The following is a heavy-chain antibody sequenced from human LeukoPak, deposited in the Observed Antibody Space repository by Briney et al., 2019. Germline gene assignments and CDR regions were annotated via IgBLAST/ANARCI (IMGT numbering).Heavy chain of an antibody. Sequence: SETLSLTCTVSGGSISSSNYCGGWIRQPPGKGLEWIGSICYSGSTYSSGSTYYNPSLKSRVTISVDTSNNQFSLKLSSVTAADTAVYYCARHGFGGYCSGSSCYFACWGQGTLVTVSS. D-gene: IGHD2-15*01. CDR3: ARHGFGGYCSGSSCYFAC. CDR2: ICYSGSTYSSGST. J-gene: IGHJ4*02. V-gene: IGHV4-39*01. CDR1: GGSISSSNYC.